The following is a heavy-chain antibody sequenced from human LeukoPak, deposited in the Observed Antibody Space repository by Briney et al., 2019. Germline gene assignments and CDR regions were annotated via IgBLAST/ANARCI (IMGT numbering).Heavy chain of an antibody. Sequence: GSLRLSCAVSGFTSSTAWLTWVRQAPGKGLEWIGSFYYSGSIFDNRSLRSRVTISIDMSKNQFLLKLTSVTAADTAVYYCASGTTVTNFAYWGQGTLVTVSS. V-gene: IGHV4-4*02. CDR1: GFTSSTAW. J-gene: IGHJ4*02. CDR3: ASGTTVTNFAY. CDR2: FYYSGSI. D-gene: IGHD4-17*01.